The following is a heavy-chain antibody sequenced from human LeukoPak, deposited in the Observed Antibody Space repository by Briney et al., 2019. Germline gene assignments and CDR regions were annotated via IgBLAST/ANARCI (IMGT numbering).Heavy chain of an antibody. CDR2: ISYDGSNK. V-gene: IGHV3-30*03. CDR3: EAIYSGYDNNWFDP. CDR1: GVTFSSYG. J-gene: IGHJ5*02. Sequence: GGSLRLSYAASGVTFSSYGMHWVRQAPGRALELVAVISYDGSNKYYADSVKGRFTISRDNSKNTLYLQMNSLRAEDTAVYYCEAIYSGYDNNWFDPWGQGTLVTVSS. D-gene: IGHD5-12*01.